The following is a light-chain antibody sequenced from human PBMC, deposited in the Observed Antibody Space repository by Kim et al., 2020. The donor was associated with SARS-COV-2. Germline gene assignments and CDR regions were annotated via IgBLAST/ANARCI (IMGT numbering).Light chain of an antibody. Sequence: GQSITFSGTGTSSDIGDYNNVSWYQQHPGKAPKLMIYEVRKRRSGVSIRFSGSKAGNTASLTISGLQAEDEADYYCSSYTGSSTVLFGGGTKLTVL. CDR3: SSYTGSSTVL. CDR1: SSDIGDYNN. J-gene: IGLJ2*01. CDR2: EVR. V-gene: IGLV2-14*01.